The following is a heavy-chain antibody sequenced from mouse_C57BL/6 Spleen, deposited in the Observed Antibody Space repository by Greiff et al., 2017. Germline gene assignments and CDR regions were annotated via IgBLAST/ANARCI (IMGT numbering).Heavy chain of an antibody. Sequence: EVKLQESGGGLVKPGGSLKLSCAASGFTFSSYAMSWVRQTPEKRLEWVATISDGGSYTYYPDNVKGRFTISRDNAKNNLYLQMSHLKSEDTAMYYCARDDDYDRGYYAMDYWGQGTSVTVSS. CDR2: ISDGGSYT. CDR3: ARDDDYDRGYYAMDY. J-gene: IGHJ4*01. CDR1: GFTFSSYA. D-gene: IGHD2-4*01. V-gene: IGHV5-4*01.